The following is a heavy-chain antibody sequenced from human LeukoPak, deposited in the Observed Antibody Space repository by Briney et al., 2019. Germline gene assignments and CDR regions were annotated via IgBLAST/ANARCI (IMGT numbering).Heavy chain of an antibody. CDR3: ARGYYGSGRGWFDP. D-gene: IGHD3-10*01. CDR2: IRSSSNTI. Sequence: GGSLRLSCAAPGFTFSSYSMNWVRQAQGKGLEWVSYIRSSSNTIYYADSVKGRFTISRDNAKNSLYLQMNSVRDEDTAVYYCARGYYGSGRGWFDPWGQGTLVTVSS. J-gene: IGHJ5*02. CDR1: GFTFSSYS. V-gene: IGHV3-48*02.